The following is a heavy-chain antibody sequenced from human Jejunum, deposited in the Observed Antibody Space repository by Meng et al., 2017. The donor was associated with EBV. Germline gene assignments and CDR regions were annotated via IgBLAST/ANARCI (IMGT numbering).Heavy chain of an antibody. V-gene: IGHV4-34*02. J-gene: IGHJ4*02. Sequence: QQQQCGAGLLMPPESLSLTCDVFGGSFSGYYWSWVRQPPGRGLEYIGEVHFSGITNYTPSLKSRVTMSVDASKNQFSLRLTSVTAADTAVYYCARRTGDYVIGYWGQGTLVTVSS. CDR1: GGSFSGYY. CDR2: VHFSGIT. CDR3: ARRTGDYVIGY. D-gene: IGHD2-8*02.